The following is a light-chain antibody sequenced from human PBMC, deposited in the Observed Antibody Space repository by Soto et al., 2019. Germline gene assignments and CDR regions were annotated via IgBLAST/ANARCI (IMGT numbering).Light chain of an antibody. CDR2: GAS. Sequence: EIVLTQSPGTLSLSPGERATLSCRASQSVSSSYLAWYQQKPGQAPRLLIYGASSRAIGIPDRFSGSGSGTDFTLTINRLEPEDFAVYYCQQYGSSPKTFGQGTKVDIK. J-gene: IGKJ1*01. CDR3: QQYGSSPKT. V-gene: IGKV3-20*01. CDR1: QSVSSSY.